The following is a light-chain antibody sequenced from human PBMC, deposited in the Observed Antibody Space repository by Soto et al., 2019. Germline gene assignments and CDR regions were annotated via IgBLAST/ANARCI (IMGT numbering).Light chain of an antibody. CDR1: QSVYSSY. Sequence: EIVLTQSPGTLSLSPGQRGTLSCRASQSVYSSYLAWYQQKPGQAPRLLIYGTFTRATGIPDRFSGSGSGTDFTLTISRLEPEDSAVYYCQQYGSSPPLTFGGGTKVEIK. V-gene: IGKV3-20*01. CDR3: QQYGSSPPLT. J-gene: IGKJ4*01. CDR2: GTF.